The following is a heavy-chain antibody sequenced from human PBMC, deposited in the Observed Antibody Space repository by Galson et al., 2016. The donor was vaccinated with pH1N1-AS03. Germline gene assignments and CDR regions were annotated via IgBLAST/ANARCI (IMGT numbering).Heavy chain of an antibody. J-gene: IGHJ6*03. CDR1: GFNFDKYT. CDR3: AKVGGVFDWNDYNYMDV. V-gene: IGHV3-21*01. D-gene: IGHD1-1*01. Sequence: SLRLSCAASGFNFDKYTMTWVRQAPGKGLEWISSISSNSAYTYYADSLKGRFTVSSDNAKNALYLQRDSLSAEDTAVYYCAKVGGVFDWNDYNYMDVWGTGTTVTVAS. CDR2: ISSNSAYT.